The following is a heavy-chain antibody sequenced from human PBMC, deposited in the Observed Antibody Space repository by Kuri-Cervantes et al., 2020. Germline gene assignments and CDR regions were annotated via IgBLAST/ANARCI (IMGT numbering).Heavy chain of an antibody. V-gene: IGHV3-30-3*01. J-gene: IGHJ3*02. D-gene: IGHD2-21*02. Sequence: GESLKISCAASGFTFSSYAMHWVRQAPGKGLEWVAVISYDGSNKYYADSVKGRFTISRDNSKNTLYLQMNSLRAEDTAVYYCARDWESVVVTANAFDIWGQGTMVTVSS. CDR1: GFTFSSYA. CDR2: ISYDGSNK. CDR3: ARDWESVVVTANAFDI.